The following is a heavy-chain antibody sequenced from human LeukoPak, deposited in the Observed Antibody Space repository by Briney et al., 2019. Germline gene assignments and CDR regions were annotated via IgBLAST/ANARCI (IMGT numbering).Heavy chain of an antibody. Sequence: GASVKVSCKASGYTFTGHSMYWVRQAPGQGLEWMGWIKPNSGGTNYAQKFQGRVTMTTDTSTSTAYMELRSLRSDDTAVYYCAREVKSGIAAAGAINWFDPWGQGTLVTVSS. CDR2: IKPNSGGT. V-gene: IGHV1-2*02. D-gene: IGHD6-13*01. J-gene: IGHJ5*02. CDR1: GYTFTGHS. CDR3: AREVKSGIAAAGAINWFDP.